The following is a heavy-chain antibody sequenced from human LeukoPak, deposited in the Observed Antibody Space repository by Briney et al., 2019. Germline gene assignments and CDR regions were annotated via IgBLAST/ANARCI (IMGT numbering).Heavy chain of an antibody. J-gene: IGHJ4*02. V-gene: IGHV3-21*01. Sequence: GSLRLSCAASGFPFSSYAMTWVRQAPGKGLEWVSSISSSSSYMFYADSVKGRFTISRDNTKNSLYLQMNSLRVEDTAVYYCARVRELYRDYWGQGTLVTVSS. CDR2: ISSSSSYM. CDR1: GFPFSSYA. D-gene: IGHD1-26*01. CDR3: ARVRELYRDY.